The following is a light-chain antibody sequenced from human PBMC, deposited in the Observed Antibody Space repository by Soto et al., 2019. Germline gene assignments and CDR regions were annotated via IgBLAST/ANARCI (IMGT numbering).Light chain of an antibody. CDR2: DVS. CDR1: QNIKTW. Sequence: DIQMTQSPSTLSASVGDRVTITCRASQNIKTWLAWYQQKPGKAPTLLLYDVSSLVSGVPSRFSGCGSGTEFILTINSLQSDDFAAYYCQQYNNYSRTFGQGTKVDIK. V-gene: IGKV1-5*01. J-gene: IGKJ1*01. CDR3: QQYNNYSRT.